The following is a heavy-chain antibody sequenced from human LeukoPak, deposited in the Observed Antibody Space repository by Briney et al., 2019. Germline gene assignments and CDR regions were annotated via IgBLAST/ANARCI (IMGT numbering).Heavy chain of an antibody. V-gene: IGHV3-64D*06. J-gene: IGHJ6*02. CDR3: VKLSGSSWVYYYYGMDV. Sequence: PGGSLRLSCSASGFTFSSYAMHWVRQAPGKGLEYVSAISSNGGSTYYADSVKGRFTISRDNSKNTLYLQMGSLRAEDTAVYYCVKLSGSSWVYYYYGMDVWGQGTTVTVSS. D-gene: IGHD6-13*01. CDR1: GFTFSSYA. CDR2: ISSNGGST.